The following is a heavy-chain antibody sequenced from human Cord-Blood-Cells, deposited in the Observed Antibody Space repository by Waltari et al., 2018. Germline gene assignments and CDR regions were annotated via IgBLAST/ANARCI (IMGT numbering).Heavy chain of an antibody. Sequence: QLQLQESGPGLVEPSETLSLTCTVSGGSISSSSYYWGWIRPPPGKGLEWIGSIYYSGSTYYNPSLKSRVTISVDTSKNQFSLKLSSVTAADTAVYYCARTQDIVVVPAAHWFDPWGQGTLVTVSS. D-gene: IGHD2-2*01. CDR1: GGSISSSSYY. V-gene: IGHV4-39*01. CDR2: IYYSGST. J-gene: IGHJ5*02. CDR3: ARTQDIVVVPAAHWFDP.